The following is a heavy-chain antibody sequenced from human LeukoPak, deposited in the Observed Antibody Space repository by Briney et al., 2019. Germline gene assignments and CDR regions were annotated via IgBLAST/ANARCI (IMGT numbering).Heavy chain of an antibody. J-gene: IGHJ4*02. D-gene: IGHD6-19*01. CDR2: IYYSGST. V-gene: IGHV4-39*01. Sequence: SETLSLTCTVSGGSISSSSYYWGWIRQPPGKGLEWIGSIYYSGSTYYNPSLKSRVTISVDTSKNQFSLKLSSVTAADTAVYYCARTGYSSGWYPDNYFEYWGQGTLVTVSS. CDR3: ARTGYSSGWYPDNYFEY. CDR1: GGSISSSSYY.